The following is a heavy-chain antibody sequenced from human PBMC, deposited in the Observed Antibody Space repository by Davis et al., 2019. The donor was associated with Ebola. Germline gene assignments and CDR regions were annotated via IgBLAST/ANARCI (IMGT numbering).Heavy chain of an antibody. CDR1: GFTFSDYY. CDR2: ISSSSSYT. D-gene: IGHD1-7*01. Sequence: GESLKISCAASGFTFSDYYMSWIRQAPGKGLEWVSYISSSSSYTNYADSVKGRFTISRDNAKNSLYLQMNSLSDEDTAVYYCARAGNYRFDYWGQGTLVTVSS. V-gene: IGHV3-11*06. CDR3: ARAGNYRFDY. J-gene: IGHJ4*02.